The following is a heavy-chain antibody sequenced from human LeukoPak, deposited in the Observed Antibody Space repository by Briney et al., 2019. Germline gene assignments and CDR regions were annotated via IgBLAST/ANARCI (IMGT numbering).Heavy chain of an antibody. J-gene: IGHJ3*02. CDR1: GFTFSSYA. CDR3: AKARKRGYSYGIDAFDI. Sequence: GGSLRLSCAASGFTFSSYAMSWVRQAPGKGLEWVSAISGSGGSTYYADSVKGRFTISRDNSKNTLYLQMNSLRAENTAVYYCAKARKRGYSYGIDAFDIWGQGTMVAVSS. V-gene: IGHV3-23*01. D-gene: IGHD5-18*01. CDR2: ISGSGGST.